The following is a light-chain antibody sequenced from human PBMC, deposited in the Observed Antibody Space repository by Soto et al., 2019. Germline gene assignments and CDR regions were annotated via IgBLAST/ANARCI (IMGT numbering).Light chain of an antibody. J-gene: IGKJ4*01. CDR3: QQSYDLPLT. Sequence: DIQMTQSPSSLAASVGDRVIITCQASQDISHDLNWYQQKPGKAPKLLIYDAANLEAGVPQRFSGSGSGTDFTVTINKLQPEDFATYYCQQSYDLPLTFGGGTKIEI. CDR1: QDISHD. CDR2: DAA. V-gene: IGKV1-33*01.